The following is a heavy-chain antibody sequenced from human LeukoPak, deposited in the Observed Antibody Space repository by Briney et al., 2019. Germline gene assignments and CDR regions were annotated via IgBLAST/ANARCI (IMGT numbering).Heavy chain of an antibody. V-gene: IGHV4-39*01. D-gene: IGHD3-22*01. Sequence: ETLSLTCTVSGDSITTSSYYWGWIRQPPGKGLEWIGNIYYSGSTYYNPSLKSRVTISVDTSKNQFSLWLSFATAADTAVYYCARLETYDSTLDYWGQGTLVTVSS. J-gene: IGHJ4*02. CDR3: ARLETYDSTLDY. CDR2: IYYSGST. CDR1: GDSITTSSYY.